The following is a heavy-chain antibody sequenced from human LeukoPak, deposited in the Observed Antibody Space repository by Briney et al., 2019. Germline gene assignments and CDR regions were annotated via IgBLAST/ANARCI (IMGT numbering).Heavy chain of an antibody. CDR3: AKDWELGS. V-gene: IGHV4-59*01. D-gene: IGHD1-26*01. Sequence: SETLSPTXTVSGGSISSYYWSWIRQPPGKGLEWIGYIYYSGSTNYNPSLKSRVTISVDTSKNQFSLKLSSVTAADTAFYYCAKDWELGSWGQGTLVTVSS. J-gene: IGHJ5*02. CDR2: IYYSGST. CDR1: GGSISSYY.